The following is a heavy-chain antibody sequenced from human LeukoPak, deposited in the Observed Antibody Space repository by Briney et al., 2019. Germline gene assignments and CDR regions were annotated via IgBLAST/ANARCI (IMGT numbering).Heavy chain of an antibody. D-gene: IGHD1-26*01. CDR2: INPNSGGT. CDR1: GYIFTDYY. V-gene: IGHV1/OR15-1*04. J-gene: IGHJ4*02. CDR3: ASLGDSTTTTPDDEFDY. Sequence: GASVKVSCKASGYIFTDYYMHWVRQAPGQELGWMGRINPNSGGTNYAQKFQGRVTMTRDTSISTAYMELSSLRSDDTAIYYCASLGDSTTTTPDDEFDYWGQGTLVTVSS.